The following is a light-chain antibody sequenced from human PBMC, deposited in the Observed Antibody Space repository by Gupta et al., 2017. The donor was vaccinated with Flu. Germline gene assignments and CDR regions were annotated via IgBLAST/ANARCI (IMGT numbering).Light chain of an antibody. CDR3: CSYVDTYTYV. J-gene: IGLJ1*01. V-gene: IGLV2-11*01. Sequence: QSALTQSRSVSGSPGQSVIISCTGTSSDVAFFNYVSWYQQHPGKVPKLIIYDVTKRPSGVPDRFSASKSGNTASLIISGLQADDEADYYCCSYVDTYTYVFGTGTRVTVL. CDR2: DVT. CDR1: SSDVAFFNY.